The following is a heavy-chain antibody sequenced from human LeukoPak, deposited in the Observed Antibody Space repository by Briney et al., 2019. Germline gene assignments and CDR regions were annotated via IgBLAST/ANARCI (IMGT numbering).Heavy chain of an antibody. Sequence: GGSLRLSCAASGFTFSSYAMHWVRQAPGKGLEWLAVISYDGSNKYYADSVKGRFTISRDNSKNTLYLQMNSLRAEDTAVYYCAKDFLKYVSSSSGMDVWGQGTTVTVSS. J-gene: IGHJ6*02. D-gene: IGHD6-6*01. CDR2: ISYDGSNK. V-gene: IGHV3-30*04. CDR3: AKDFLKYVSSSSGMDV. CDR1: GFTFSSYA.